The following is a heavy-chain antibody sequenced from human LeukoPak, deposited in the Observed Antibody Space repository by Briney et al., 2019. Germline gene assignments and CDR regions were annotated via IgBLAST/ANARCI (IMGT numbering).Heavy chain of an antibody. CDR2: ISGSGGST. CDR1: GFTFSSYA. D-gene: IGHD6-13*01. J-gene: IGHJ6*03. Sequence: GGSLRLSCAASGFTFSSYAMSWVRQAPGKGLEWVSAISGSGGSTYYADSVKGRFTISRDNSKNTLYLQMNSLRAEDTAVYYCAKVGQQLVPYYYYMDVWGKGTTVTISS. CDR3: AKVGQQLVPYYYYMDV. V-gene: IGHV3-23*01.